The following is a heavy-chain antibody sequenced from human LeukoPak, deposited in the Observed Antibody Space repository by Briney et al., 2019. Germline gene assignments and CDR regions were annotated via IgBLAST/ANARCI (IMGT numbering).Heavy chain of an antibody. CDR1: GFTFSSYG. Sequence: GGSLRLSCAASGFTFSSYGIHWVRQAPGKGLEWVAFIRYDGNNKYYADSVKGRFTISRDNSKNTLYLQMNSLRAEDTAVCYCAKDRGSGWYYYFDYWGQGTLVTVSS. J-gene: IGHJ4*02. CDR2: IRYDGNNK. D-gene: IGHD6-19*01. CDR3: AKDRGSGWYYYFDY. V-gene: IGHV3-30*02.